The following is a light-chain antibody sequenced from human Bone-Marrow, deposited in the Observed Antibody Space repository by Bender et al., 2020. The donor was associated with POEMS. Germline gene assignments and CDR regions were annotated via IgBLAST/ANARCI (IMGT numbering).Light chain of an antibody. V-gene: IGLV1-44*01. CDR3: GAWDERLNGRV. Sequence: QSVLTQPPSASGTPGQRVTISCSGSSSNIGSNNVNWYQQFPGTAPKLLIHSNNQRPSGVPDRISGSKSGTSASLAISGLQCEDEADYYYGAWDERLNGRVFGGRTKLTVL. J-gene: IGLJ3*02. CDR1: SSNIGSNN. CDR2: SNN.